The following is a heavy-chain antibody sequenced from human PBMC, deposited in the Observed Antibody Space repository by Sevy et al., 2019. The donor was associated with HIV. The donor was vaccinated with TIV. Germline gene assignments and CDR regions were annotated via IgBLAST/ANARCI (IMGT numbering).Heavy chain of an antibody. Sequence: SETLSLTCTVSGGSISSDYWSWVRQPPGKGLEWIGYIYYSGSTNYNPSLKSRVTISVDTSMNQFSLKLSSVTAADTAVYYCARARYNYYDSSGFFDYWGQGTLVTVSS. V-gene: IGHV4-59*01. CDR2: IYYSGST. CDR1: GGSISSDY. J-gene: IGHJ4*02. CDR3: ARARYNYYDSSGFFDY. D-gene: IGHD3-22*01.